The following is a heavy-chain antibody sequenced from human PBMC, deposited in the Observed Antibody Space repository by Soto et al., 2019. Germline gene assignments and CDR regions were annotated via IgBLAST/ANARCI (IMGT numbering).Heavy chain of an antibody. D-gene: IGHD2-8*01. CDR3: ARAETKRSYWYFDL. J-gene: IGHJ2*01. CDR1: GFTFNNYN. Sequence: EVQLVESGGGLVKPGGSLRLSCAASGFTFNNYNMNWVRQAPGKGLEWVASIDTSGTYTNYADSVRGRFTISRDNAKKSLYLEMSSLRDEDTAVYYCARAETKRSYWYFDLWGRGTLVTVS. CDR2: IDTSGTYT. V-gene: IGHV3-21*01.